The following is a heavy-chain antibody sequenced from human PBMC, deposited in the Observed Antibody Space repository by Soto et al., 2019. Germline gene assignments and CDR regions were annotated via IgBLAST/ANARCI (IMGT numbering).Heavy chain of an antibody. CDR2: IYYSGST. J-gene: IGHJ3*02. D-gene: IGHD4-17*01. CDR3: ARQGDYGDYDAFYI. V-gene: IGHV4-59*08. CDR1: CGSISSYY. Sequence: SETLSLTCTVSCGSISSYYWSWIRQPPGKGLEWIGYIYYSGSTNYNPSLKSRVTISVDTSKNQFSLKLSSVTAADTAVYYCARQGDYGDYDAFYIWGQGTMVTVS.